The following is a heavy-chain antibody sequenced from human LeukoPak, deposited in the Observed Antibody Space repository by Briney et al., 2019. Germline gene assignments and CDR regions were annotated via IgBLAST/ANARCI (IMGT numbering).Heavy chain of an antibody. CDR2: INSDGTGT. V-gene: IGHV3-74*03. J-gene: IGHJ3*02. CDR1: GFTFSSYW. CDR3: AKHPAFDI. Sequence: GGSLRLSCAASGFTFSSYWMHWVRQALGKGRVWVSRINSDGTGTMYADSVKGRFTISRDNAKNTLYLQMNSLRAEDTAVYYCAKHPAFDIWGQGTMVTVSS.